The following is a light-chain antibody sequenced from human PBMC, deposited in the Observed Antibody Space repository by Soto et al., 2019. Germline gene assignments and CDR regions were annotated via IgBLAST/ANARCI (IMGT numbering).Light chain of an antibody. J-gene: IGKJ4*01. CDR1: QAVKNY. V-gene: IGKV1-27*01. CDR3: QKHNSVPLT. Sequence: DIQMTQSPSSLSASVGDRVTITCRASQAVKNYLAWYQQKPGKVPKLLIYAASTLQSGVPSRFSGSGSGTAFTLTINSLQPEDVGSYYCQKHNSVPLTFGGGTKVEIK. CDR2: AAS.